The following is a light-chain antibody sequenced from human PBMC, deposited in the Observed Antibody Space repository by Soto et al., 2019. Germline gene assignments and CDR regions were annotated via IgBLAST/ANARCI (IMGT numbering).Light chain of an antibody. J-gene: IGKJ3*01. Sequence: VMTQSPPTLSVSPGERATLSCRASQSVSTDFAWYQQKPGQAPRLLIYGASTRATDVPARFSGGGSGTEFTLTISSLHSEDVAVYYCRQYNDWPPITFGPGTKVDIK. CDR3: RQYNDWPPIT. CDR1: QSVSTD. V-gene: IGKV3-15*01. CDR2: GAS.